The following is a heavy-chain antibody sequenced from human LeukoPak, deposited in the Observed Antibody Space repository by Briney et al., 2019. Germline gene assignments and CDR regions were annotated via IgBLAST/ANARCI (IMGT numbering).Heavy chain of an antibody. J-gene: IGHJ4*02. CDR1: GYNFGRYW. CDR2: IYRANSNT. V-gene: IGHV5-51*01. D-gene: IGHD4-11*01. Sequence: GEPMKIFWRGYGYNFGRYWFVWGGQMPGKRVEWMGIIYRANSNTKYSPSFQGQVHLSVNNSISTAYVQSRSLEASDNAIDYFWRQSNLDYSDCAGYFDYWGQGTLVTVSS. CDR3: WRQSNLDYSDCAGYFDY.